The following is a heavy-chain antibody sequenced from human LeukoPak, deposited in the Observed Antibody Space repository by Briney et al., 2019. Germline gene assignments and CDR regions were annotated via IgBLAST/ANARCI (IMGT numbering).Heavy chain of an antibody. D-gene: IGHD5-18*01. CDR2: IHYTGRN. CDR1: GGSISNRY. J-gene: IGHJ4*02. CDR3: ARYGMYSLDS. V-gene: IGHV4-59*11. Sequence: SEALSLTCTVSGGSISNRYWSWIRQPPGKGLEWVGYIHYTGRNNYNPSLKSRVTMSVDTSMNQFSLRLTSVTAADTAVDFCARYGMYSLDSWGQGTLVTVSS.